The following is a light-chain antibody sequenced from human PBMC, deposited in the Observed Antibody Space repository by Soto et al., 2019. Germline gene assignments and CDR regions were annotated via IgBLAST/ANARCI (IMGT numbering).Light chain of an antibody. Sequence: EIVMTQSPATLSVSPGERDTLSCRARQSVGSNLAWYQQKPGQAPRLLLYGASTRATGIPARFSGSGSGTEFTLTISSLQSEDFAIYFCQQYNNWPPDRTFGQGTKVEIK. CDR3: QQYNNWPPDRT. CDR1: QSVGSN. V-gene: IGKV3-15*01. J-gene: IGKJ1*01. CDR2: GAS.